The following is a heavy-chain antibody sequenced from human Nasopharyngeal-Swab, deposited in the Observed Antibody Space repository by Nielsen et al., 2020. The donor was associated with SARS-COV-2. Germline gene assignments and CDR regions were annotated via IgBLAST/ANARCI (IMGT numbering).Heavy chain of an antibody. CDR3: TSGGSGVATAMVPPFSY. CDR2: INPNGLST. V-gene: IGHV1-46*01. D-gene: IGHD5-18*01. J-gene: IGHJ4*02. CDR1: GYTFTSYY. Sequence: ASVKVSCKASGYTFTSYYMHWVRQAPGQGLEWMGIINPNGLSTTYAQKFQGRVTLTRDTSTSTVYMELSSLRSEDTAVYYCTSGGSGVATAMVPPFSYWGQGTLVTVSS.